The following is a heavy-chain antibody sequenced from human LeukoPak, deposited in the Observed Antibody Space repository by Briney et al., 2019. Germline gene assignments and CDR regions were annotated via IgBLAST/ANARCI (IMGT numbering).Heavy chain of an antibody. CDR2: INHSGST. Sequence: SSETLSLTCAVYGGSFSGYYWSWIRQPPGKVLEWIGEINHSGSTNYNPSLKSQVSISIDTSKNQFSLKLTSVTAADTAVYYCARQTGSGLFILPGGQGTLVTVSS. V-gene: IGHV4-34*01. D-gene: IGHD3/OR15-3a*01. CDR1: GGSFSGYY. J-gene: IGHJ4*02. CDR3: ARQTGSGLFILP.